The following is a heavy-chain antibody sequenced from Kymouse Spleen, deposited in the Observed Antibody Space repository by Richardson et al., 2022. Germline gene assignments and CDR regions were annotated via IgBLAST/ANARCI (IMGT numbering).Heavy chain of an antibody. J-gene: IGHJ6*02. Sequence: QLQLQESGPGLVKPSETLSLTCTVSGGSISSSSYYWGWIRQPPGKGLEWIGSIYYSGSTYYNPSLKSRVTISVDTSKNQFSLKLSSVTAADTAVYYCARHDFWSGPSYYYGMDVWGQGTTVTVSS. D-gene: IGHD3-3*01. V-gene: IGHV4-39*01. CDR2: IYYSGST. CDR1: GGSISSSSYY. CDR3: ARHDFWSGPSYYYGMDV.